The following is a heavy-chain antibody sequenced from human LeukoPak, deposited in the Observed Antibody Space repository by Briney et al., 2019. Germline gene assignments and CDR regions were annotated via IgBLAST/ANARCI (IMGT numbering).Heavy chain of an antibody. CDR1: GGSFSGYY. Sequence: PSETLSLTCAVYGGSFSGYYWSWIRQPPGMGLEWIGEINHSGSTNYNPSLKSRVTISVDTSKNQFSLRLSSVTAADTAIYYCARDAKYYFGSRTYFFYEYWGQGTLLTVSS. J-gene: IGHJ4*02. CDR2: INHSGST. CDR3: ARDAKYYFGSRTYFFYEY. V-gene: IGHV4-34*01. D-gene: IGHD3-10*01.